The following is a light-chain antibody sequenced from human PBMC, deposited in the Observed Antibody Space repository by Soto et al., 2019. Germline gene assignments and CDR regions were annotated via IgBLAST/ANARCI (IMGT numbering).Light chain of an antibody. CDR1: QSLLYSSNNKT. CDR2: WAS. Sequence: DIVMTQSPDSLAVSLGERATINCKSSQSLLYSSNNKTLTWYQQKPGQPPKLLIYWASTRESGVPDRFIGSGSGTDFTLTISSLQVEDVAVYYCQQYYSDPPTFGQGTKVEIK. J-gene: IGKJ1*01. CDR3: QQYYSDPPT. V-gene: IGKV4-1*01.